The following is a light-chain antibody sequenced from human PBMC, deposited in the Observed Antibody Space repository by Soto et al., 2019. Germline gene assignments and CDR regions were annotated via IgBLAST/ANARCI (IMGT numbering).Light chain of an antibody. J-gene: IGKJ1*01. CDR1: QSVSSSY. V-gene: IGKV3-20*01. CDR3: QQYGSSPWT. CDR2: GAS. Sequence: EIVLTQSPGTLSQSPGERGTLSCRASQSVSSSYLAWYQQKPGQAPRLLIYGASSRATGIPDRFSGSGSGTDFTLTISRLEPEDFALHYCQQYGSSPWTFGQGTKVEIK.